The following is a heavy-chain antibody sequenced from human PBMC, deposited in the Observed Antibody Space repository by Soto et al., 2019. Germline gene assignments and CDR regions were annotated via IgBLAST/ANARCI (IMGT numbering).Heavy chain of an antibody. CDR1: GGSFSGYY. CDR3: ARVRPFWSGYYRNPPYYMDV. Sequence: SETLSLTCAVYGGSFSGYYWSWIRQPPGKGLEWIGEINHSGSTNYNPSLKSRVTISVDTSKNQFSLKLSSVTAADTAVYYCARVRPFWSGYYRNPPYYMDVWGKGTTVTVSS. V-gene: IGHV4-34*01. D-gene: IGHD3-3*01. CDR2: INHSGST. J-gene: IGHJ6*03.